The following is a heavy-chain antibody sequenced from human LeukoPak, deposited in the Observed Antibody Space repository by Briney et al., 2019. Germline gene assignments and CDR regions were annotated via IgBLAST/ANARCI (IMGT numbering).Heavy chain of an antibody. D-gene: IGHD3-22*01. V-gene: IGHV3-30*18. CDR2: ISYDGSNK. CDR3: AKANPLCYSDSSVWSLYFDY. CDR1: GFTFSSYG. J-gene: IGHJ4*02. Sequence: PGGSLRLSCAASGFTFSSYGMHSVRQAPGKGLERVAVISYDGSNKYYADSVKGRFTISRDNSKDTLYLQMNSLRAEDTAVYYCAKANPLCYSDSSVWSLYFDYWGQGTLVTVSS.